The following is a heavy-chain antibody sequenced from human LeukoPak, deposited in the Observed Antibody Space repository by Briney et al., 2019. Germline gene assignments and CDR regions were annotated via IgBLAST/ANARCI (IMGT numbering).Heavy chain of an antibody. V-gene: IGHV4-4*07. D-gene: IGHD2-15*01. Sequence: SETLSLTCTVSAASISSYNWSWSRQPAGEGLEWGGRIYISGSTNSTPSLESRVTLSVDTCNKQFSLRISSLTAADAAVYYGARRRVCSGGSCGAFDIWGQGTMVTVSS. J-gene: IGHJ3*02. CDR1: AASISSYN. CDR3: ARRRVCSGGSCGAFDI. CDR2: IYISGST.